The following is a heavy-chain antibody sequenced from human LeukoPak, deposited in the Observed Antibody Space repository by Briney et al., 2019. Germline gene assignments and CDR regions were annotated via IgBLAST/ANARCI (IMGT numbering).Heavy chain of an antibody. CDR1: GGSISSSSYY. D-gene: IGHD3-22*01. CDR2: IYYSGST. CDR3: AREMVGYYYDSSGYDLDY. Sequence: SETLSLTCTVSGGSISSSSYYWGWIRQPPGKGLEWIGSIYYSGSTNYNPSLKSRVTISVDKSKNQFSLKLSSVTAADTAVYYCAREMVGYYYDSSGYDLDYWGQGTLVTVSS. V-gene: IGHV4-39*07. J-gene: IGHJ4*02.